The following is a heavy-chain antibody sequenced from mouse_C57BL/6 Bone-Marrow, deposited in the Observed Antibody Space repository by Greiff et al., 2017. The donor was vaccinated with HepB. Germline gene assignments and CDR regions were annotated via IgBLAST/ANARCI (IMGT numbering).Heavy chain of an antibody. CDR3: ARPTGTGAMDY. Sequence: DVQLVESGGGLVQPGGSLKLSCAASGFTFSDYYMYWVRQTPEKRLEWVAYISNGGGSTYYPDTVKGRFTISRDNAKNTLYLQLSRLKSEDTAMYYCARPTGTGAMDYWGQGTSVTVSS. J-gene: IGHJ4*01. V-gene: IGHV5-12*01. CDR2: ISNGGGST. D-gene: IGHD4-1*01. CDR1: GFTFSDYY.